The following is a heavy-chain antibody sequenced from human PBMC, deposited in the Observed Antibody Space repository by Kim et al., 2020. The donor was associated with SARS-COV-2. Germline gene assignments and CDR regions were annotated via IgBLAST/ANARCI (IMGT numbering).Heavy chain of an antibody. CDR3: ARGPYCSGGNCHYHYYGLDV. J-gene: IGHJ6*02. V-gene: IGHV4-39*07. CDR2: MFYGGST. CDR1: GGSFTNTLDY. D-gene: IGHD2-15*01. Sequence: SETLSLTCTVSGGSFTNTLDYWGWVRQPPGKGLEWIGFMFYGGSTYYSPSLKSGIVMSIDGSKNQFSLKLTSVTAADTAVYYCARGPYCSGGNCHYHYYGLDVWGQGTMVTVSS.